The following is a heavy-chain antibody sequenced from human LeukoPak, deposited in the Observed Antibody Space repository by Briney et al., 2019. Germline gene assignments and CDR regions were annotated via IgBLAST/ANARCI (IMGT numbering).Heavy chain of an antibody. CDR1: GFTFSDSW. J-gene: IGHJ4*02. V-gene: IGHV3-7*01. CDR2: IKDDGSGK. CDR3: VRHLLRGQNFDC. Sequence: GGSLRLSCGTSGFTFSDSWMSWFPQAPGQGLEWVASIKDDGSGKYYLDSVRGRFTISRDNAEDSLYLQLDDLRAEDTAVFYCVRHLLRGQNFDCWGQGTLVTVSS.